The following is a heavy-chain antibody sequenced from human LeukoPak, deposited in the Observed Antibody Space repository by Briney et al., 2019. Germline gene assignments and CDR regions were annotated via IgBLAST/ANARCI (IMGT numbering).Heavy chain of an antibody. CDR2: MNPNSGNT. Sequence: ASVKVSCKASGYTFTNYDINWVRQATGQGLEWMGWMNPNSGNTGYAQKFQGRVTITADESTSTAYMELSSLRSEDTAVYYCATPVKGLRYFDWSTLYYYYGMDVWGQGTTVTVSS. CDR1: GYTFTNYD. J-gene: IGHJ6*02. D-gene: IGHD3-9*01. V-gene: IGHV1-8*01. CDR3: ATPVKGLRYFDWSTLYYYYGMDV.